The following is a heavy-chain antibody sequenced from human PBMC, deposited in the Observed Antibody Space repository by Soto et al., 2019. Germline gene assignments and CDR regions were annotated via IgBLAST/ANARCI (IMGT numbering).Heavy chain of an antibody. J-gene: IGHJ4*02. V-gene: IGHV4-4*07. D-gene: IGHD2-21*02. Sequence: SETLSLTCTVSSDSISSYYWSWVRQPANKGLEWIGRVFSSVSATYSPSLKSRVRISMDTPENRISLKLDSVTAADAGVYYCTRDGMTTGDTWGPGTLVTVSS. CDR2: VFSSVSA. CDR3: TRDGMTTGDT. CDR1: SDSISSYY.